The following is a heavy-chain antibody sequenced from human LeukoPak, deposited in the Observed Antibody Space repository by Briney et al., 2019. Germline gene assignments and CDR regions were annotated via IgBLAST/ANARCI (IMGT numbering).Heavy chain of an antibody. Sequence: GGSLRPSCTASGFTFTRYWMHWVRQAPGKGLVWVSRINGDGTMTDYADSVKGRFTISRDNAKNTVYLQINSLRTEDTAVYYCVRLLDSDYWGQGTLVTVPS. J-gene: IGHJ4*02. V-gene: IGHV3-74*01. D-gene: IGHD2-15*01. CDR1: GFTFTRYW. CDR3: VRLLDSDY. CDR2: INGDGTMT.